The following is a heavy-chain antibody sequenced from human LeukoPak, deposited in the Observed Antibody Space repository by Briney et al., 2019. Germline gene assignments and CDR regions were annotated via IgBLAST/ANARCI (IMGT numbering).Heavy chain of an antibody. Sequence: TLSLSCAASGFTFDDYAMIWVRQAPGKGLEWVSGISCNGGSIGYADSVKGRFTISRDNTKNSLYLHMNSLRAGDRALYYCAKEGSAEWGEGTLVTVSS. CDR3: AKEGSAE. V-gene: IGHV3-9*01. J-gene: IGHJ4*02. CDR1: GFTFDDYA. CDR2: ISCNGGSI. D-gene: IGHD1-26*01.